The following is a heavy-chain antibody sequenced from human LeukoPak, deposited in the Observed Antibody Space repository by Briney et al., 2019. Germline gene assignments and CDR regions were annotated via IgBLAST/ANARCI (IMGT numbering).Heavy chain of an antibody. Sequence: SETLSLTCTVSGGSISSYYWSWIRQPPGKGLEWIGYIYYSGSTNYNPSLQSRVTISVDTSKNQFSLKLSSVTAADTAVYYCAREVVSSSWWGGSEWFDPWGQGTLVTVSS. CDR1: GGSISSYY. V-gene: IGHV4-59*01. CDR3: AREVVSSSWWGGSEWFDP. CDR2: IYYSGST. D-gene: IGHD6-13*01. J-gene: IGHJ5*02.